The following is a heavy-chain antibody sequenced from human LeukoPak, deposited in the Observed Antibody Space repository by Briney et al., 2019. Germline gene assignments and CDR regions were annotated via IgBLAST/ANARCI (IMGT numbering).Heavy chain of an antibody. CDR2: ISAYNGNT. CDR1: GYTFTTYG. CDR3: ARGGYYDSSGYYYRYYFDY. D-gene: IGHD3-22*01. J-gene: IGHJ4*02. V-gene: IGHV1-18*01. Sequence: VKIPCKASGYTFTTYGSSGVRQAPVQGPEWMGWISAYNGNTNYAQTLQGRVTMTTDTSTSTGYMELRSLRSDDTAVYYCARGGYYDSSGYYYRYYFDYWGQGTLVTVSS.